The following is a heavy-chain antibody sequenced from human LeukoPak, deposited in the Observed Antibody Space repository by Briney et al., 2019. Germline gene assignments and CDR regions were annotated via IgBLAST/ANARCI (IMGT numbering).Heavy chain of an antibody. V-gene: IGHV4-39*01. CDR1: GGSISNSSYF. J-gene: IGHJ4*02. CDR2: INYSGST. Sequence: SETLSLTCTVSGGSISNSSYFWGWIRQPPGKGLEWIGSINYSGSTYYNPSVKSRVTISADTSNNQFSVKLNSVTAADTAIYYCARLLGSNPPDHWGQGTLVTVSS. D-gene: IGHD1-14*01. CDR3: ARLLGSNPPDH.